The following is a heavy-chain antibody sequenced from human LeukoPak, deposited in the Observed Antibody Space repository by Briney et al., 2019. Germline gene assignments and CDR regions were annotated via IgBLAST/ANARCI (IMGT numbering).Heavy chain of an antibody. V-gene: IGHV3-73*01. CDR2: IRSKANSYAT. CDR1: GFTFSGSA. D-gene: IGHD6-6*01. Sequence: GGSLRLSCAASGFTFSGSAMHWVRQASGKGLEWVGRIRSKANSYATAYAASVKGRFTISRDDSKNTAYLQMNSLKTEDTAVYYCTRQSEVIAARRGGTDYWGQGTLVTVSS. CDR3: TRQSEVIAARRGGTDY. J-gene: IGHJ4*02.